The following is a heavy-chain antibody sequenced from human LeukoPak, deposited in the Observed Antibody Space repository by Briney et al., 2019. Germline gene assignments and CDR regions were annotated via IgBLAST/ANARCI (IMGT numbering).Heavy chain of an antibody. CDR3: ARDGSPDLCGGDCSHDHFDI. Sequence: GGSLRLSCAASGFTFSSYSMNWVRQAPGKGLEWVSSISSSSSYIYYADSVKGRFTISRDNAKNSLYLQMNSLRAEDTAVYYCARDGSPDLCGGDCSHDHFDIWGQGTMVTVSS. CDR1: GFTFSSYS. V-gene: IGHV3-21*01. CDR2: ISSSSSYI. D-gene: IGHD2-21*02. J-gene: IGHJ3*02.